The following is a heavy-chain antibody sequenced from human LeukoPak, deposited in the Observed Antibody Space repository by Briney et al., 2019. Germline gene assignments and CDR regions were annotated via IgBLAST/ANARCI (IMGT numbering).Heavy chain of an antibody. J-gene: IGHJ4*02. Sequence: GGSLRLSCAASGFTFGSYWMSWVRQAPGKGLEWVANIKKDGSAKYYVDSVKGRFTISRDNAKNSLYLQMNSLRAEDTAVYYCAKGVRDCSSTSCYPHWGQGTLVTVSS. D-gene: IGHD2-2*01. CDR1: GFTFGSYW. V-gene: IGHV3-7*03. CDR2: IKKDGSAK. CDR3: AKGVRDCSSTSCYPH.